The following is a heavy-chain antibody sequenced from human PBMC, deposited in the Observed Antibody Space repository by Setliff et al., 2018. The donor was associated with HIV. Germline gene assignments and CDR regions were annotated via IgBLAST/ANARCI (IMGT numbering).Heavy chain of an antibody. D-gene: IGHD3-22*01. CDR2: IYSNGNT. Sequence: LSLTCTVSGGSISSRSYYWSWLRQPAGKGLEWIGRIYSNGNTDYNPSLKSRVTISEDTSKNQFSLKLSSVTAADTAVYYCARVVDYDSSDYWYGMDVWGQGTTVTVSS. CDR3: ARVVDYDSSDYWYGMDV. CDR1: GGSISSRSYY. J-gene: IGHJ6*01. V-gene: IGHV4-61*02.